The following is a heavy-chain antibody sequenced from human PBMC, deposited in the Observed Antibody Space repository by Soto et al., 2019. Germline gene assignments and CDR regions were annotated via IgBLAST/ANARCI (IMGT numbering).Heavy chain of an antibody. J-gene: IGHJ6*02. Sequence: QVQLVESGGGVVQPGRSLRLSCAASGFTFSSYVMYWVRQAPGKGLEWVAVISYDGSNKYYADSVKGRFTISRDNPKNTLYRQMNSLRAEYTAVYYCTKDGYGDYVYGMDVWGQGTTVTVSS. D-gene: IGHD4-17*01. CDR1: GFTFSSYV. CDR3: TKDGYGDYVYGMDV. V-gene: IGHV3-30*18. CDR2: ISYDGSNK.